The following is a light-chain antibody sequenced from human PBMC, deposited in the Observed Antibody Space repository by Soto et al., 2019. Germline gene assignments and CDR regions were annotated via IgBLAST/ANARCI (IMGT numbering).Light chain of an antibody. CDR3: SSYTSGNTWV. CDR2: EVR. Sequence: QSALTQPASVSGSPGQSITISCTGTSSDVGGYDYVSWYQQHPGKAPKVMIYEVRNRPSGVSNRFSGSKSGNTTSLTISGLQAEDEADYYCSSYTSGNTWVFGGGTKLTVL. V-gene: IGLV2-14*01. J-gene: IGLJ3*02. CDR1: SSDVGGYDY.